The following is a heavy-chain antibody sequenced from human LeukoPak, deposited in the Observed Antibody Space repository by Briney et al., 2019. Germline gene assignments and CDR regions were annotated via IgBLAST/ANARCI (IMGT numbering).Heavy chain of an antibody. J-gene: IGHJ4*02. V-gene: IGHV4-31*03. D-gene: IGHD5-24*01. Sequence: SETLSLTCTVSGGSISSGGYYWTWIRQPPGKGLEWIGYMSQSGSTYYNPSLKSRVTISVDTSKSQFSLKLTSVTAEDTAVYYCARHRRGDGYNSRGPFDYWGQGTLVTVSS. CDR3: ARHRRGDGYNSRGPFDY. CDR1: GGSISSGGYY. CDR2: MSQSGST.